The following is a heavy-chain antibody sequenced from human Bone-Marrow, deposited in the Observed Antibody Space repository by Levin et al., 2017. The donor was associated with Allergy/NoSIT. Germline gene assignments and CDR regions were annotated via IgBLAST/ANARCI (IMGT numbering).Heavy chain of an antibody. Sequence: SQTLSLTCTVSGGSISSSYWSWIRQPPGKGLEWIGYIYYSSGSTNYNPTLKSRVTISVDTSKNQFSLKLSSVTAADTAVYYCARGPGGVASVEQYYDGMDVWGQGTTVTVSS. V-gene: IGHV4-59*01. CDR1: GGSISSSY. J-gene: IGHJ6*02. D-gene: IGHD1/OR15-1a*01. CDR3: ARGPGGVASVEQYYDGMDV. CDR2: IYYSSGST.